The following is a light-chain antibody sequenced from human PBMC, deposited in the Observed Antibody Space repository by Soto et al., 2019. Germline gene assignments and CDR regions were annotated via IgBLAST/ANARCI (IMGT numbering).Light chain of an antibody. CDR2: GAS. V-gene: IGKV3-15*01. J-gene: IGKJ1*01. Sequence: EIVMTQSPATLSVSPGERATLSCRASQSVSSNLAWYQQKPGQAPRLLIYGASPRATGIPARFGGSGSGTEVSPTIRRLQSEDFAVYYCQQYNNWPPQWTFGQGTKVEIK. CDR1: QSVSSN. CDR3: QQYNNWPPQWT.